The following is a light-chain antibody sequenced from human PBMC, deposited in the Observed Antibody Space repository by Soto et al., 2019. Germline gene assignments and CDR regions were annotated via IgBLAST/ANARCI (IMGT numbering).Light chain of an antibody. V-gene: IGLV2-14*03. CDR1: SSDVGGYNY. J-gene: IGLJ1*01. CDR2: DVS. Sequence: SALTQPASVSGSLGQSINISCTGTSSDVGGYNYVSWYQHHPGKAPKLIIYDVSNRPSGVSNPFSGSKSGNTASLTISGLQPEDEADYYCSSYTTSNTRQIVFGTGTKVTVL. CDR3: SSYTTSNTRQIV.